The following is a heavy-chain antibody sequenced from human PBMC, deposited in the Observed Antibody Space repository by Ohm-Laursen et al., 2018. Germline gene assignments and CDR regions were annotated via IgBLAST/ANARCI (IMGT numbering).Heavy chain of an antibody. CDR1: GYSFTSYW. J-gene: IGHJ6*02. V-gene: IGHV5-51*01. CDR2: IYPGDSDT. Sequence: ESLKISCKGSGYSFTSYWIGWVRQMPGKGLEWMGIIYPGDSDTRYSPSFQGQVTISADKSISTAYLQWSSLKASDTAMYYCARSMVRGVMDYYYGMDVWGQGTTVTVSS. D-gene: IGHD3-10*01. CDR3: ARSMVRGVMDYYYGMDV.